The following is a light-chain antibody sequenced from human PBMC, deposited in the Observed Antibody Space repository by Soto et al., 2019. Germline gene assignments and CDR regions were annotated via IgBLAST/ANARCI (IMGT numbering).Light chain of an antibody. CDR2: DAS. J-gene: IGKJ1*01. CDR3: QPYNSYASWT. CDR1: QSISDW. V-gene: IGKV1-5*01. Sequence: DIQMTQSPSTLAASVGDRVTITCRPSQSISDWLAWYQRKPGKAPNVXXYDASSMETGVPSRFSVSGSGTEFTLTLTNLQPDDFATYDCQPYNSYASWTFGPGTKVDIK.